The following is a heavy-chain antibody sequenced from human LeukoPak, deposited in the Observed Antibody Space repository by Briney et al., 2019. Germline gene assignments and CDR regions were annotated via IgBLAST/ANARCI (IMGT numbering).Heavy chain of an antibody. D-gene: IGHD2-8*01. CDR3: ARGVWSDY. Sequence: ASVKVSCKASGYTFTSYDINWVRQATGQGLEWMGWISANNGDTNYAQNLQGRVTMTTDKSTSTAYMELRSLRSDDTAVYYCARGVWSDYWGQGTLVTVSS. CDR2: ISANNGDT. J-gene: IGHJ4*02. V-gene: IGHV1-18*01. CDR1: GYTFTSYD.